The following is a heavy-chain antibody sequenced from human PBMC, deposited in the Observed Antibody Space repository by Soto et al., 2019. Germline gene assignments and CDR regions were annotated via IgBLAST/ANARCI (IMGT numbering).Heavy chain of an antibody. CDR2: IYYSGST. CDR1: GGSISSSSYY. D-gene: IGHD3-22*01. J-gene: IGHJ4*02. CDR3: ARRAHYYDSSGYFEYFDY. V-gene: IGHV4-39*01. Sequence: PSETLSLTCTVSGGSISSSSYYWGWIRQPPGKGLEWIGSIYYSGSTYYNPSLKSRVTISVDTSKNQFSLKLSSVTAADTAVYYCARRAHYYDSSGYFEYFDYWGQGTLVTVSS.